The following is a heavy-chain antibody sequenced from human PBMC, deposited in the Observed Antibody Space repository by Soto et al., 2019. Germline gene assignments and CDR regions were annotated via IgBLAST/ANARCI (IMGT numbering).Heavy chain of an antibody. D-gene: IGHD3-10*01. V-gene: IGHV4-34*01. Sequence: TSETLSLTCAVYGGSFSGYYWSWIRQPPGKGLEWIGEINHSGSTNYNPSLKSRVTISVDTSKNQFSLKLSSVTAADTAVYYCARDRASTYYYGSGTSGGAFDIWGQGTMVTVSS. CDR1: GGSFSGYY. CDR3: ARDRASTYYYGSGTSGGAFDI. J-gene: IGHJ3*02. CDR2: INHSGST.